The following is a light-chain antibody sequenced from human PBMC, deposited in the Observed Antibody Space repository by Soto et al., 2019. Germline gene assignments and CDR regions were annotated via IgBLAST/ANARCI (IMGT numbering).Light chain of an antibody. CDR2: AAS. CDR3: QKYNSAPRA. Sequence: DIQMTQSPSSLSASVGDRVTITCRARQGISNYLAWYQQKPGKVPKLLIYAASTLQSGVPSRFSGSGSGTDFTLTISSLQPEDVATYYCQKYNSAPRAFGQGTKEEIK. V-gene: IGKV1-27*01. J-gene: IGKJ1*01. CDR1: QGISNY.